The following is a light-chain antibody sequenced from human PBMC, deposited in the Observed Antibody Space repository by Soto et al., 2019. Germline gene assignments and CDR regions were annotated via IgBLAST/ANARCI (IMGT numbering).Light chain of an antibody. CDR1: SSDVGGYNY. V-gene: IGLV2-14*01. CDR3: SSYTSSGTLV. CDR2: EVS. J-gene: IGLJ2*01. Sequence: QSALTQPASVSGSPGQSITISCTGNSSDVGGYNYVSWYQQHPGIAPKLMISEVSNRPSGVSNRFSGSKSGNTASLTISGLQAEDEADYYCSSYTSSGTLVFGGGTKLTVL.